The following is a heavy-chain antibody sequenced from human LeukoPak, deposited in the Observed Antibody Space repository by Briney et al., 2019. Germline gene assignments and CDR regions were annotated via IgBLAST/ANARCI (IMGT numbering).Heavy chain of an antibody. Sequence: ASVKVSCKAFGYTFTSYYMHWVRQAPGQGLEWMGIINPSGGSTSYAQKFQGRVTMTRDTSTSTVYMELSSLRSEDTAVYYCARDPLQLLTVDYYGMDVWGQGTTVTVSS. CDR1: GYTFTSYY. V-gene: IGHV1-46*01. CDR3: ARDPLQLLTVDYYGMDV. CDR2: INPSGGST. J-gene: IGHJ6*02. D-gene: IGHD4-11*01.